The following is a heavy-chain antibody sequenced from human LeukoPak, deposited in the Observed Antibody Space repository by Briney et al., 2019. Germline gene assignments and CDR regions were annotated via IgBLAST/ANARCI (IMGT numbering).Heavy chain of an antibody. V-gene: IGHV1-2*02. CDR2: INPNSGGT. CDR3: ASQLPYSSGLFDY. Sequence: ASVKVSCKASGYTFTGYYMHWVRQAPGQGLEWVGWINPNSGGTNYARKFQGRVTMTRDTSISTAYMELSRLRSDDTAVYYCASQLPYSSGLFDYWGQGTLVTVSS. D-gene: IGHD6-19*01. CDR1: GYTFTGYY. J-gene: IGHJ4*02.